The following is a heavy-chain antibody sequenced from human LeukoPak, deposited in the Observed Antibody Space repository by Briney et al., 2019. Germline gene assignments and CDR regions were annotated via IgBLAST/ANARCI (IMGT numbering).Heavy chain of an antibody. CDR3: ARGGNFWSGYDAFDI. J-gene: IGHJ3*02. D-gene: IGHD3-3*01. CDR1: GGSFSGYY. Sequence: SETLSLTSAVYGGSFSGYYWSWIRQPPGKGVEWVGEINHSGSTNYNPSLKGRVTISVDTSKHQFSLKLSSVTAADTAVYYCARGGNFWSGYDAFDIWGQGTMVTVSS. V-gene: IGHV4-34*01. CDR2: INHSGST.